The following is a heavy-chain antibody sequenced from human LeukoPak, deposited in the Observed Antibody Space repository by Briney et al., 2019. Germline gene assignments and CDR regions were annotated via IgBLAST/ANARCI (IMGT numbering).Heavy chain of an antibody. CDR3: ARLGYCSGGSCYFLGLTD. CDR2: ISSSGSTI. Sequence: GGSLRLSCAASGFTFSSYEMNWVRQAPGKGLEWVSYISSSGSTIHYADSVKGRVTISSDNVKNSLYLQMNSLRAEDTAVYYCARLGYCSGGSCYFLGLTDWGQGTLVTVSS. V-gene: IGHV3-48*03. D-gene: IGHD2-15*01. CDR1: GFTFSSYE. J-gene: IGHJ4*02.